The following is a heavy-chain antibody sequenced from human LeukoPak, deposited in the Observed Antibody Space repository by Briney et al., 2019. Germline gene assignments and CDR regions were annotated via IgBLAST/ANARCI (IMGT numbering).Heavy chain of an antibody. CDR1: GYTFTSYG. D-gene: IGHD3-16*02. CDR3: ARDWGTGGYYYDYVWGSYRYYFDY. Sequence: ASVKVSCKASGYTFTSYGISWVRQAPGQGLEWMEWISAYNGNTNYAQKLQGRVTITTDTSTSTAYMELRSLRSDDTAVYYCARDWGTGGYYYDYVWGSYRYYFDYWGQGTLVTVSS. J-gene: IGHJ4*02. CDR2: ISAYNGNT. V-gene: IGHV1-18*01.